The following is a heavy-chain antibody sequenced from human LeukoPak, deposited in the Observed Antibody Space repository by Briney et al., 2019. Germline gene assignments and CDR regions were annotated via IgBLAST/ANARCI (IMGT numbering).Heavy chain of an antibody. V-gene: IGHV4-4*07. CDR3: ARNYYDSSSYKNAFDY. J-gene: IGHJ4*02. CDR1: GVSISSNN. Sequence: PSESLSLTCTVSGVSISSNNKTWIRQPAGQDLRSMRRIYTSGSTNYNRYLKSRVTMSVDNSKNHCSLKLSSVTAADTAVYYCARNYYDSSSYKNAFDYWGQGNLVTVS. D-gene: IGHD3-22*01. CDR2: IYTSGST.